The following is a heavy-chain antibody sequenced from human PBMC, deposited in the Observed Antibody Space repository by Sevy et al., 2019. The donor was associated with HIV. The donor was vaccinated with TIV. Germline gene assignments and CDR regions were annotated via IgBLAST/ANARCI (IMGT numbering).Heavy chain of an antibody. V-gene: IGHV3-7*03. Sequence: GGSLRLSCAASGFTFSNAWMSWVRQAPGKGLEWVANIKRDGSDKYYLDSLKGRFTISIDNTQNLVYLQMNSLRAEDTAVYYCARDSGQPFHYWGQGALVTISS. J-gene: IGHJ4*02. CDR1: GFTFSNAW. CDR2: IKRDGSDK. CDR3: ARDSGQPFHY.